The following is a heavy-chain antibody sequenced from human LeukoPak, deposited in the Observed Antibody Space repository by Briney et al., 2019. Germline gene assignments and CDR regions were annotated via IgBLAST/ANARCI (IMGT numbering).Heavy chain of an antibody. CDR2: ISDIGIGT. J-gene: IGHJ3*02. Sequence: GGSLRLSCAASGFTFSSSAMSWVRQAPGKGLELVSSISDIGIGTYYADSVKGRFTIFRDNSKNILYLQMNSLRAEDTAIYYCAKRGGGTMFAFDIWGQGTMVTVSS. CDR3: AKRGGGTMFAFDI. CDR1: GFTFSSSA. D-gene: IGHD3-10*02. V-gene: IGHV3-23*01.